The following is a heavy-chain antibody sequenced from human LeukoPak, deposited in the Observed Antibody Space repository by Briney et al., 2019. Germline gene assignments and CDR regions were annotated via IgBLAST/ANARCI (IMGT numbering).Heavy chain of an antibody. D-gene: IGHD6-13*01. Sequence: GGSLRLSCAASGFTFSSYGMHWVRQAPGKGLEWVTVIWYDGSNKYYADSVKGRFTISRDNSKNTLYLQMNSLRAEDTAVYYCAKGIPGYSSSWYKFDYWGQGTLVTVSS. J-gene: IGHJ4*02. CDR3: AKGIPGYSSSWYKFDY. V-gene: IGHV3-33*06. CDR2: IWYDGSNK. CDR1: GFTFSSYG.